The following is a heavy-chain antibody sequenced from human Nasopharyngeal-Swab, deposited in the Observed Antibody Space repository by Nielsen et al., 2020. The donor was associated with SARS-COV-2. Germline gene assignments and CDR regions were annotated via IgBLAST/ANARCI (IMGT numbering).Heavy chain of an antibody. CDR3: ARDRTGVIISYYYYGMDV. V-gene: IGHV1-2*02. Sequence: ASVKVSCKASGYTFTGYYMHWVRQAPGQGLEWMGWINPNSGGTNYAQKFQGRVTMTRDTSISTAYMELSRLRSDDTAVYYCARDRTGVIISYYYYGMDVWGQGTTVTVSS. CDR2: INPNSGGT. CDR1: GYTFTGYY. J-gene: IGHJ6*02. D-gene: IGHD3-10*01.